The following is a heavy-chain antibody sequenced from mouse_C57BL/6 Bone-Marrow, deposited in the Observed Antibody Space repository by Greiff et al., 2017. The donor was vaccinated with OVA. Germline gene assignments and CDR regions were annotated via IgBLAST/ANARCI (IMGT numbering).Heavy chain of an antibody. V-gene: IGHV1-42*01. D-gene: IGHD1-1*01. CDR1: GYSFTGYY. CDR2: INPSTGGT. Sequence: VQLQQSGPELVKPGASVKISCTASGYSFTGYYMNWVQQSPEKSLEWIGEINPSTGGTTYNQKFKAKAPLTVDKSSSTAYMQLKSLTSADSAVYYCAICPYAYAMDYWGQGTSVTVSS. J-gene: IGHJ4*01. CDR3: AICPYAYAMDY.